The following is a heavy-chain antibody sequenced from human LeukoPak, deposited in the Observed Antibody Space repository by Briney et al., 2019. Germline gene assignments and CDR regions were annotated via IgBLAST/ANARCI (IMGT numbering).Heavy chain of an antibody. V-gene: IGHV3-23*01. D-gene: IGHD1-26*01. CDR3: AKREGGVGATDY. CDR2: ISGSGGST. J-gene: IGHJ4*02. CDR1: GFTFSSYA. Sequence: GGSLRLSCAASGFTFSSYAMSWVRQAPGKGLEGVSAISGSGGSTYYADSVKGRFTISRDNSKNTLYLQMNSLRAEDTAVYYCAKREGGVGATDYWGQGTLVTVSS.